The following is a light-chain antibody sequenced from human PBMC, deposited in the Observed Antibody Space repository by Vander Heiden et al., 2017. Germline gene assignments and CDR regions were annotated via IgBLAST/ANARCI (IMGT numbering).Light chain of an antibody. CDR1: SSDVGGYNY. Sequence: QPALTQPASVSGSPGQSITISCTGTSSDVGGYNYVSWYQQHPGKAPKLMIYEVRNRPSGVANRFSGSKSGNTASLTISGLQAEDEADYYCSSLTTRTTLVFGGGTKLTVL. V-gene: IGLV2-14*01. CDR3: SSLTTRTTLV. J-gene: IGLJ3*02. CDR2: EVR.